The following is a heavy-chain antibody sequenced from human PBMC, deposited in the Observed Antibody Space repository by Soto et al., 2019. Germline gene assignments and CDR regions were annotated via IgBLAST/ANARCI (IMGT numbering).Heavy chain of an antibody. Sequence: ASVKVSCKASGYSFTGYYMHWVRQAPGQGLEWMGWINPNSGGTNYAQKFQGWVTMTRDTSISTAYMELSRLRSDDTAVYYCARATTWNYSYFDLWGRGILVTVS. D-gene: IGHD1-1*01. J-gene: IGHJ2*01. CDR1: GYSFTGYY. CDR3: ARATTWNYSYFDL. V-gene: IGHV1-2*04. CDR2: INPNSGGT.